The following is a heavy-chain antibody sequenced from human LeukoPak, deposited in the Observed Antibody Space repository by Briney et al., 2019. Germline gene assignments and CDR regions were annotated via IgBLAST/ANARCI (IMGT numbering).Heavy chain of an antibody. Sequence: ASVKVSCKASGYTFTGYYMHWVRQAPGQGLEWMGWINPNSGGTNYAQKFQGRVTMTRDTSISTAYMELSRLRSYDTAVYYCARDRVAARRRDWFDPWGQGTLVTVSS. CDR2: INPNSGGT. J-gene: IGHJ5*02. V-gene: IGHV1-2*02. D-gene: IGHD6-6*01. CDR3: ARDRVAARRRDWFDP. CDR1: GYTFTGYY.